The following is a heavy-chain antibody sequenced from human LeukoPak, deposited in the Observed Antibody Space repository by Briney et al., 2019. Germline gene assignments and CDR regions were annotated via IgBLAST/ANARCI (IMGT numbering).Heavy chain of an antibody. CDR3: ARDRQYYDFWSGKNAFDI. D-gene: IGHD3-3*01. CDR1: GGTFSSYA. Sequence: SVKVSCKASGGTFSSYAISWVRQAPGQGLEWMGRIIPILGIANYAQKFQGRVTITADKSTSTAYMELSSLRSEDTAVYYCARDRQYYDFWSGKNAFDIWGQGTMVTVSS. CDR2: IIPILGIA. V-gene: IGHV1-69*04. J-gene: IGHJ3*02.